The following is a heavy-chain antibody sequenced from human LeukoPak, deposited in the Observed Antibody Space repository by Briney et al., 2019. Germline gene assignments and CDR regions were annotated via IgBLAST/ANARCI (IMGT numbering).Heavy chain of an antibody. J-gene: IGHJ6*03. CDR1: GFTFSSYG. D-gene: IGHD3-16*01. CDR2: ISYDGSNK. V-gene: IGHV3-30*18. CDR3: AKVRLGCGTGADYGYSNKDV. Sequence: GGSLRLSCTASGFTFSSYGMHWVRQAPGKGLEWVAVISYDGSNKYYADSVKGRFTISRDNSKNTLYLQMNSLRAEDTAVYYCAKVRLGCGTGADYGYSNKDVWGKGTTVTVSS.